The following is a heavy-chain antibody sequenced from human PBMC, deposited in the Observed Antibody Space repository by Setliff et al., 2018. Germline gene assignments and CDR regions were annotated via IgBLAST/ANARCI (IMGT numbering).Heavy chain of an antibody. CDR1: GGSISSGSYY. CDR2: IYVGGSA. D-gene: IGHD1-1*01. CDR3: ARANKKLDYYYYYYMDV. Sequence: PSETLSLTCTVSGGSISSGSYYWSWIRQPAGKGLEWIGRIYVGGSANYNPSLKSRVTISVDTSKNQFSLKLSSVTAADTAVYYCARANKKLDYYYYYYMDVWGKGTKVTVSS. V-gene: IGHV4-61*02. J-gene: IGHJ6*03.